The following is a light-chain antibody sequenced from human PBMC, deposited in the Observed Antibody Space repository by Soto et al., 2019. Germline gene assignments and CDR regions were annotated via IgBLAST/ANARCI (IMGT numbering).Light chain of an antibody. J-gene: IGLJ1*01. CDR2: EVS. V-gene: IGLV2-23*02. CDR3: CSYAGSSTLV. CDR1: SSDVGGYNY. Sequence: QSALTQPPSASGSPGQSVTISCTGTSSDVGGYNYVSWYQQHPGKAPKLMIYEVSKRPSGVSNRFSGSKSGNTASLTISGLQAEDEADYYCCSYAGSSTLVFGTGTKLTVL.